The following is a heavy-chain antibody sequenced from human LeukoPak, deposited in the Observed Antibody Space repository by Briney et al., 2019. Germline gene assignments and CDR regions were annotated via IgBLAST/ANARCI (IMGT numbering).Heavy chain of an antibody. D-gene: IGHD5/OR15-5a*01. V-gene: IGHV3-21*01. CDR1: GFAFSSYS. CDR2: ISSSSSYI. Sequence: KSGGSLRLSCAASGFAFSSYSMNWVRQAPGKGLEWVSSISSSSSYIYYADSVKGRFTISRDNSKNTLYLQMNSLRAEDTAVYYCARDPVEGVLSVTEGGFDYWGQGTLVTVSS. J-gene: IGHJ4*02. CDR3: ARDPVEGVLSVTEGGFDY.